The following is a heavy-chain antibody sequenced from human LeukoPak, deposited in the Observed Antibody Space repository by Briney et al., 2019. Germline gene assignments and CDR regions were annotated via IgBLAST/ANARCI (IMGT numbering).Heavy chain of an antibody. CDR3: AKNYCSSTSCYAGSIYFDY. V-gene: IGHV4-31*03. CDR1: GGPISSGGYY. J-gene: IGHJ4*02. CDR2: IYYSGST. Sequence: SETLSLTCTVSGGPISSGGYYWSWIRQHPGKGLEWIGYIYYSGSTYYNPSLKSRVTISVDTSKNQFSLKPSSVTAADTAVYYCAKNYCSSTSCYAGSIYFDYWGQGTLVTVSS. D-gene: IGHD2-2*01.